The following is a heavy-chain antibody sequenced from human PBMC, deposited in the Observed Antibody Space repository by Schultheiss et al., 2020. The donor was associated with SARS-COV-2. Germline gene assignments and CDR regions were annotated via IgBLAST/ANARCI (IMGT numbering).Heavy chain of an antibody. CDR1: GITFSTYE. D-gene: IGHD3-22*01. J-gene: IGHJ3*02. CDR3: AREKYYYDSSGYIDAFDI. V-gene: IGHV3-48*03. Sequence: SCAASGITFSTYEMNWVRQAPGKGLEWVSSISRSGSIIYYADSVKGRFTISRDNAKNSLYLQMNSLRAEDTAVYYCAREKYYYDSSGYIDAFDIWGQGTMVTVSS. CDR2: ISRSGSII.